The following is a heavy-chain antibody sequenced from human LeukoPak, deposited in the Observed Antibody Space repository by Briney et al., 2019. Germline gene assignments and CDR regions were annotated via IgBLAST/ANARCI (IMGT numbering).Heavy chain of an antibody. CDR1: GLTFSSYS. D-gene: IGHD6-13*01. V-gene: IGHV3-48*01. J-gene: IGHJ5*02. CDR3: AAASAFSSSWRS. CDR2: ITASDTTK. Sequence: PGGSLRLSCAASGLTFSSYSMNWVRQAPGKGPEWVAYITASDTTKYYADSVKGRFTISRDNAKKSLFLQMNSLRAEDTAVYYCAAASAFSSSWRSWGQGTVVSVSS.